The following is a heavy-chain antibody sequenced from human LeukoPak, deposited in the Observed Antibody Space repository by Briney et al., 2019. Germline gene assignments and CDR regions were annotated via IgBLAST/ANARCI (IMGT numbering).Heavy chain of an antibody. CDR1: GGSISSYY. CDR3: ARGLRYQLLYYYFDY. CDR2: IYYSGST. V-gene: IGHV4-59*01. Sequence: SETLSLTCTVSGGSISSYYWSWIRQPPGKGLEWIRYIYYSGSTNYNPSLKSRVTISVDTSKNQFSLKLSSVTAADTAVYYCARGLRYQLLYYYFDYWGQGTLVTVSS. J-gene: IGHJ4*02. D-gene: IGHD2-2*02.